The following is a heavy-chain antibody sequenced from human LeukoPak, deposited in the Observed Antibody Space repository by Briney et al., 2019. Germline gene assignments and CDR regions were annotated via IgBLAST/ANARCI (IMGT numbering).Heavy chain of an antibody. CDR2: INPNSGGT. CDR3: ARDGMDTKGLAYCGGECYS. Sequence: ASVKLSCKASGYTFTGYYMYWGRHAPRQGLEWMGWINPNSGGTNYAHKSQSSVTMTRDTTISTAYTVLSSLISDDTTVEYYARDGMDTKGLAYCGGECYSWGQGPLVTVSS. CDR1: GYTFTGYY. D-gene: IGHD2-21*01. V-gene: IGHV1-2*02. J-gene: IGHJ5*02.